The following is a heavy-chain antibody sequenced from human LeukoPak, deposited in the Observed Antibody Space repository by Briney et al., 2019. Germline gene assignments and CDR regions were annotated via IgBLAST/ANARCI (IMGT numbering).Heavy chain of an antibody. CDR3: ATVRIA. Sequence: GVSLCLSCVASGLAVSNAWMTWLRHPPGKGLEWVGRIKSKTDGGTTDYAAPVKGRFTISRDDSKNTLYLQMSSLKSEDTAVYYCATVRIAWGQGTLVTVSS. V-gene: IGHV3-15*01. D-gene: IGHD3-10*01. CDR2: IKSKTDGGTT. CDR1: GLAVSNAW. J-gene: IGHJ5*02.